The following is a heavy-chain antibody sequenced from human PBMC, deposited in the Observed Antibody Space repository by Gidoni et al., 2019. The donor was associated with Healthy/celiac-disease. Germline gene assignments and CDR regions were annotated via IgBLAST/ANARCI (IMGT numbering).Heavy chain of an antibody. CDR2: ISAYNGNT. Sequence: QVQLVQSGAEVKKPGASVKVSCKASGYTFTSYGISWVRQAPGQGLEWMGWISAYNGNTNYAQKLQGRVTMTTDTSTSTAYMELRSLRSDDTAVYYCARDSGGGYSSGWYIIAEDYYGMDVWGQGTTVTVSS. D-gene: IGHD6-19*01. J-gene: IGHJ6*02. CDR3: ARDSGGGYSSGWYIIAEDYYGMDV. V-gene: IGHV1-18*01. CDR1: GYTFTSYG.